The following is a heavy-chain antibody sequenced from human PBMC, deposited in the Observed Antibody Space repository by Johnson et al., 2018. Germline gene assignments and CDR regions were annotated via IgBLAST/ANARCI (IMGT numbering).Heavy chain of an antibody. D-gene: IGHD6-19*01. V-gene: IGHV4-59*01. CDR2: IYYNGGT. Sequence: QVQLQESGPGLVKPSETLSLTCTVSGGSISSYYWSWIRQPPGKGLEWIAYIYYNGGTSYNPSLKSRVTISVDTSKNPFSLKLSSVTAADTAVYYCATGIAVAGAEYFQHWGQGTLVTVSS. CDR3: ATGIAVAGAEYFQH. CDR1: GGSISSYY. J-gene: IGHJ1*01.